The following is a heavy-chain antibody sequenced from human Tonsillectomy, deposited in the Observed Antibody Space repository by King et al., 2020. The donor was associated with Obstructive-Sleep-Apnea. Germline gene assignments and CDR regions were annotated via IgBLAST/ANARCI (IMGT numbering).Heavy chain of an antibody. CDR1: GFTFSDYY. J-gene: IGHJ6*02. Sequence: VQLVESGGGLVKPGGSLRLSCSASGFTFSDYYMSGSRQAPGKGLEWVSYISSSGRTIYYADSVKGRFTISRDNAKNSLYLQWNSLRAEDTAVYYCARDERLLNYYYYGMDVWGQGTTVTVSS. D-gene: IGHD3-3*01. CDR2: ISSSGRTI. V-gene: IGHV3-11*01. CDR3: ARDERLLNYYYYGMDV.